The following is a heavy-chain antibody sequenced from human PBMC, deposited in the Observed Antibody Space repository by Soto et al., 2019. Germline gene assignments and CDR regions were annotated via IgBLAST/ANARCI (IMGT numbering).Heavy chain of an antibody. J-gene: IGHJ4*02. CDR1: GYTFTSYG. V-gene: IGHV1-18*04. CDR3: ARDRIMITFGGVNPFDY. Sequence: ASVMVSCKASGYTFTSYGISWVRQAPGQGLEWMGWISAYNGNTNYAQKLQGRVTMTTDTSTSTAYMELRSLRSDDTAVYYCARDRIMITFGGVNPFDYWGQGTLVTVSS. D-gene: IGHD3-16*01. CDR2: ISAYNGNT.